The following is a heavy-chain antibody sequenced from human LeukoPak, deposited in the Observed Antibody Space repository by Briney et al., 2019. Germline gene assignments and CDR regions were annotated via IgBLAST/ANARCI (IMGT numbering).Heavy chain of an antibody. Sequence: SGTLSLTCDVSGGSITNSKWWTWLRQPPGKGLEWIGEIYHSGSSNYNPSLRSRVTISVDKSENQFSLKLYSVTAADTALYYCAGKDFGTQNFDFWGQGTLVTVSS. CDR1: GGSITNSKW. V-gene: IGHV4-4*02. J-gene: IGHJ4*02. D-gene: IGHD3-10*01. CDR3: AGKDFGTQNFDF. CDR2: IYHSGSS.